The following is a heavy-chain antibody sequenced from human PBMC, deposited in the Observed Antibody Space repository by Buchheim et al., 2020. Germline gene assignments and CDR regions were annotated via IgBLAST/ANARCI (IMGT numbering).Heavy chain of an antibody. J-gene: IGHJ4*02. CDR3: ARDRVATIEGSDY. D-gene: IGHD5-12*01. V-gene: IGHV3-48*01. CDR2: ISSSSSTI. Sequence: EVQLVESGGGLVQPGGSLRLSCAASGFTFSSYSMNWVRQAPGKGLEWVSYISSSSSTIYYADSVKGRFTISRDNSKTTLYLQMNSLRAEDTAVYYCARDRVATIEGSDYWGQGTL. CDR1: GFTFSSYS.